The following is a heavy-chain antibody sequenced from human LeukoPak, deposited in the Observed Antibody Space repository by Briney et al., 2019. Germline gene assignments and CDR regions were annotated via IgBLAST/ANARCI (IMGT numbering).Heavy chain of an antibody. CDR1: GASISTYY. Sequence: SETLSLTCTVSGASISTYYWSWIRQSPGKKLEWIGYLYSRGSPNYNPSLKSRVTISVDTSKNQFSLKLSSVTAADTAVYYCARHAKNMDISPLDFWGQGTLVTVSS. CDR3: ARHAKNMDISPLDF. V-gene: IGHV4-59*08. D-gene: IGHD2/OR15-2a*01. CDR2: LYSRGSP. J-gene: IGHJ4*02.